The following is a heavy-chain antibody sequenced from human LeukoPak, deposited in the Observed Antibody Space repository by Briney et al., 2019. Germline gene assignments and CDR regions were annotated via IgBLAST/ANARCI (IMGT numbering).Heavy chain of an antibody. D-gene: IGHD1-26*01. Sequence: GGSLRLPCAASGFTFSSYEMNWVRQAPGKGLEWVSYISSSGSTIYYADSVKGRFTISRDNAKNSLYLQMNSLRAEDTAVYYCARGGSYFSRRVLNYWGQGTLVTVSS. V-gene: IGHV3-48*03. CDR3: ARGGSYFSRRVLNY. CDR2: ISSSGSTI. J-gene: IGHJ4*02. CDR1: GFTFSSYE.